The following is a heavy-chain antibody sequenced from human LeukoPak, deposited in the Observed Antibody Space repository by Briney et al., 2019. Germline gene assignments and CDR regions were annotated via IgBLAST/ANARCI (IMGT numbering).Heavy chain of an antibody. Sequence: ASVKVSCKASGYTFTSYDINWVRQATGRGLEWMGWMNPNSGNTGYAQKFQGRVTMTRNTSISTAYMELSSLRSEDTAVYYCARGGAVGATSDYWGQGTLVTVSS. J-gene: IGHJ4*02. CDR1: GYTFTSYD. CDR2: MNPNSGNT. CDR3: ARGGAVGATSDY. V-gene: IGHV1-8*01. D-gene: IGHD1-26*01.